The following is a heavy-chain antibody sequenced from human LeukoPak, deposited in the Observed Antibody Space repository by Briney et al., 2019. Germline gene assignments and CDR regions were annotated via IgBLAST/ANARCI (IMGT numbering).Heavy chain of an antibody. CDR2: IWYDGSNK. D-gene: IGHD5-18*01. V-gene: IGHV3-33*01. CDR1: GFTFSSYG. CDR3: ARGYSFGQYFDS. J-gene: IGHJ4*02. Sequence: TGGSLRLSCAASGFTFSSYGVHWVRQAPGKGLEWVAVIWYDGSNKYYADSVKGRFTISRDNSKNTLYLQMSSLRPEDTAVYYCARGYSFGQYFDSWGQGTLVTVSS.